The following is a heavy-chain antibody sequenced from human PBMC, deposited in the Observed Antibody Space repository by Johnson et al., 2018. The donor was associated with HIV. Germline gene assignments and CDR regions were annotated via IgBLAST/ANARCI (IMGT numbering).Heavy chain of an antibody. D-gene: IGHD3-22*01. Sequence: QMLLVESGGGLVQPGGSLRLSCAASGFTFSDYYMSWIRQAPGKGLEWVSVISYDGSNKNYADSVKGRFTISRDNSKNTLYLQMNSLRAEDTAVYYCAKGSSYYYDNSGPYWGQGTMVTVSS. V-gene: IGHV3-30*18. J-gene: IGHJ3*01. CDR3: AKGSSYYYDNSGPY. CDR1: GFTFSDYY. CDR2: ISYDGSNK.